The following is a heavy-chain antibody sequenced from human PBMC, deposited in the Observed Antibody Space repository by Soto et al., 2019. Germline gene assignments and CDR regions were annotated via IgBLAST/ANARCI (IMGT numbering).Heavy chain of an antibody. D-gene: IGHD2-21*02. V-gene: IGHV3-48*02. CDR2: ISSTGDDI. CDR3: ARLPKGSVVTG. CDR1: GFSFRDHS. J-gene: IGHJ4*02. Sequence: VQLLESGGGLVYPGASLRLSCETSGFSFRDHSMNWVRQAPGKGLQWVSYISSTGDDIHYADSVKGRFTVSRDNAKNALFLQMNSRRDDDSAIYYCARLPKGSVVTGWGQGTLGTVSS.